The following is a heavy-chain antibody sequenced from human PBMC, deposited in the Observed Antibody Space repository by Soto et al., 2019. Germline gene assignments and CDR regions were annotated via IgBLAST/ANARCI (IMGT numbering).Heavy chain of an antibody. V-gene: IGHV3-33*01. CDR1: GFAFSTYG. CDR3: ARLYCSASSCYSVGGFDI. CDR2: VWFDGSDK. J-gene: IGHJ3*02. Sequence: GRSLRLSCAASGFAFSTYGMHWVRQAPGKGLEWVALVWFDGSDKYSSDSVKGRFTISRDNSKNTLYLQMNSLRAEDTAVYYCARLYCSASSCYSVGGFDIWGQGTMVTVSS. D-gene: IGHD2-15*01.